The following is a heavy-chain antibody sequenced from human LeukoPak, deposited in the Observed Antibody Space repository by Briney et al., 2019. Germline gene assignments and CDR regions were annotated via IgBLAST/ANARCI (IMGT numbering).Heavy chain of an antibody. J-gene: IGHJ3*02. Sequence: GGSLRLSCAASGFTFSSYWMSWARQAPGKGLEWVSAISGSGGSTYYADSVKGRFTISRDNSKNTLYLQMNSLGAEDTAVYYCAKRQHWGQLAHDAFDIWGQGTMVTVSS. CDR1: GFTFSSYW. CDR2: ISGSGGST. D-gene: IGHD6-13*01. V-gene: IGHV3-23*01. CDR3: AKRQHWGQLAHDAFDI.